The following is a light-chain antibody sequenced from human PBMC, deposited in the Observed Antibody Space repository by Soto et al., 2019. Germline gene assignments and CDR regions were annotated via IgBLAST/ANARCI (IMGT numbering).Light chain of an antibody. CDR3: QHFGGTTFT. CDR2: GAS. Sequence: EIGLTQSPGTLSLSPGEGATLSCRASQSVSSSYIAWYQQRPGQTPSLLIYGASTRATGIPERFSGSGSGTHFTLTISRLEPGDFAVYYCQHFGGTTFTFGQGTRLEIK. J-gene: IGKJ5*01. CDR1: QSVSSSY. V-gene: IGKV3-20*01.